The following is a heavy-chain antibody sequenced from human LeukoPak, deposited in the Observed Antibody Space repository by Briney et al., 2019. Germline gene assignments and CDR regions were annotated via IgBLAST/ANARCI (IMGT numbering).Heavy chain of an antibody. J-gene: IGHJ4*02. D-gene: IGHD3-10*01. V-gene: IGHV4-59*01. Sequence: SETLSLTCTVSGGSISSYYWSWIRQPPGKGLEWIGYIYYSGSTNYNLSLKSRVTISVDTSKNQFSLKLSSVTAADTAVYYCARVGRGRHIDYWGQGTLVTVSS. CDR1: GGSISSYY. CDR2: IYYSGST. CDR3: ARVGRGRHIDY.